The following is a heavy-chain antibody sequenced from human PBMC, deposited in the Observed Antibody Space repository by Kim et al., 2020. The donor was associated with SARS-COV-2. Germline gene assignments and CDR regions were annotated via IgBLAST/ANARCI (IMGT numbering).Heavy chain of an antibody. V-gene: IGHV3-23*01. Sequence: GGSLRLSCAASGFTFSSYAMSWVRQAPGNGLEWVSAITGNGGTTYYADSVKGRFTIFRDNSKDTFYLQMNSLRAEDTAVYYCAKTPGGYTYGRFYFDSWGQGTLVTVSS. CDR3: AKTPGGYTYGRFYFDS. D-gene: IGHD5-18*01. CDR1: GFTFSSYA. J-gene: IGHJ4*02. CDR2: ITGNGGTT.